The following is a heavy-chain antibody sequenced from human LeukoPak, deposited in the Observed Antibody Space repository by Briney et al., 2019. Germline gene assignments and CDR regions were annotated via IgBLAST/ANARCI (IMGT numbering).Heavy chain of an antibody. Sequence: GGSLRLSCAASGFTFSSYEMNWARQAPGKGLEWVGRIKHKRDGGTPDYAAPVKGRFTISRDDSKNMLYLEMNSLKIEDTAVYYCTTVTMVRDYDYWGQGTLVTVSS. CDR1: GFTFSSYE. CDR3: TTVTMVRDYDY. D-gene: IGHD3-10*01. CDR2: IKHKRDGGTP. J-gene: IGHJ4*02. V-gene: IGHV3-15*01.